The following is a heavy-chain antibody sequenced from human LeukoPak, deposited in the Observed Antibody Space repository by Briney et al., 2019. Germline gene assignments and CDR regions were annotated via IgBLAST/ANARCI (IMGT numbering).Heavy chain of an antibody. V-gene: IGHV3-30*02. CDR1: GFTFSSYG. CDR2: IRYDGSNK. J-gene: IGHJ4*02. D-gene: IGHD3-10*01. Sequence: GGSLRLSCAASGFTFSSYGMHWVRQAPGKGLEWVAFIRYDGSNKYYADSVKGRFTISRDNSKNTLYLQMNSLRAEDTAVYYCAKVLLWFGEFTHFDYWGQGTLVTVSS. CDR3: AKVLLWFGEFTHFDY.